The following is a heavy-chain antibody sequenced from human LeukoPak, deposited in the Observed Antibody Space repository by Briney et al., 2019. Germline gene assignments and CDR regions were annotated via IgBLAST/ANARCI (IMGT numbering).Heavy chain of an antibody. CDR2: ISSSSSYI. CDR3: ARDVSSGSYYWFDP. Sequence: GGSLRLPCAASGFTFSSYSMNWVRQAPGKGLEWVSSISSSSSYIYYADSVKGRFTISRDNAKNSPYLQMNSLRAEDTAVYYCARDVSSGSYYWFDPWGQGTLVTVSS. CDR1: GFTFSSYS. V-gene: IGHV3-21*01. J-gene: IGHJ5*02. D-gene: IGHD3-10*01.